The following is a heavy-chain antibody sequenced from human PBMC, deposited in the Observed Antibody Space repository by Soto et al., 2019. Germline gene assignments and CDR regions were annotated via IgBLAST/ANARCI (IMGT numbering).Heavy chain of an antibody. CDR3: ARDRPILTGLYYYYYGMDV. Sequence: SETLSLTCTVSGGSISSYYWSWIRQPPGKGLEWIGYIYYSGSTNYNPSLKSRVTISVDTAKNQFSLKLSSVTAADTAVYYCARDRPILTGLYYYYYGMDVWGQGTTVTVSS. D-gene: IGHD3-9*01. J-gene: IGHJ6*02. V-gene: IGHV4-59*01. CDR2: IYYSGST. CDR1: GGSISSYY.